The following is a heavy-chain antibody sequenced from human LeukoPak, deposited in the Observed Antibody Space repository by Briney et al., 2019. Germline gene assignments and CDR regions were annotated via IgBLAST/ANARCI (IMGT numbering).Heavy chain of an antibody. J-gene: IGHJ4*02. Sequence: PGGSLRLSCAASGFTFSSYWMSWVRQAPGKGLEWVANIKQDGSEKYYVDSVKGRFTISRDNSKNTLYLQMNSLRAEDTAVYYCAKGPEDIVVVPAAFFDYWGQGTLVTVSS. CDR2: IKQDGSEK. V-gene: IGHV3-7*03. CDR1: GFTFSSYW. CDR3: AKGPEDIVVVPAAFFDY. D-gene: IGHD2-2*01.